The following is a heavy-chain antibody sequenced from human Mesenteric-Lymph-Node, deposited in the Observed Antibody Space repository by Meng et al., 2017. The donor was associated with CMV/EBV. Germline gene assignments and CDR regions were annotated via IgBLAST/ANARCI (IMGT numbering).Heavy chain of an antibody. CDR3: AKDIKLGSGLWGMDV. J-gene: IGHJ6*02. Sequence: GGSLRLSCAASGFLFDDYTMHWVRQAPGKGLEWVSGITRDSGTIGYGDSVKGRFTISRDNAKNTLYLQMNSLRPEDTALYYCAKDIKLGSGLWGMDVWGRGTTVTVSS. V-gene: IGHV3-9*01. D-gene: IGHD3-10*01. CDR1: GFLFDDYT. CDR2: ITRDSGTI.